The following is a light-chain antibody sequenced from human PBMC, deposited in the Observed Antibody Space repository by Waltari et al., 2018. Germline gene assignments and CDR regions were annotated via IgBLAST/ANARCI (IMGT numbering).Light chain of an antibody. Sequence: EIVLTPSPGSLSLSPGERATLSCRASQSVSRTLAWYQQKPGQAPRHLIYDASTRATGIPDRFSGSGSGTDFSLTISRLEPEDFAVYYCQKYGTLPATFGQGTKVEVK. CDR2: DAS. J-gene: IGKJ1*01. CDR3: QKYGTLPAT. V-gene: IGKV3-20*01. CDR1: QSVSRT.